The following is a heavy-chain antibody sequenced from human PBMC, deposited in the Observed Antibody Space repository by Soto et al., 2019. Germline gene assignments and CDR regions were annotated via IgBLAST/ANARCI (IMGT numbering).Heavy chain of an antibody. Sequence: QVQLVQSGAEVKKPGSSVKVSCKASGGTFSSYAISWVRQAPGQGLEWMGGIIPIFGTANYAQKFQGRVTITADESTSTAYMERGSLRSEDTAGYYCALTAWYGGNSGADYWGQGTLVTVSS. CDR3: ALTAWYGGNSGADY. V-gene: IGHV1-69*12. J-gene: IGHJ4*02. CDR2: IIPIFGTA. D-gene: IGHD2-21*02. CDR1: GGTFSSYA.